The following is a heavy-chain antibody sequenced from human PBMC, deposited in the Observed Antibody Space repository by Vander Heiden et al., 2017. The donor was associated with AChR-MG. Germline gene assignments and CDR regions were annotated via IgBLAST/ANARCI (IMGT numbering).Heavy chain of an antibody. Sequence: EVQVLESGGGLVQPGGSLRLSCAASGFPFSNFAMSWVRQAPGKGLEWVSTISGSGGDTYYPDSVKGRFTISRDNSKNTLYLQMNSLRAEDTALYYCAGGRQQLVKGHYFDYWGQGTLVTVSS. CDR1: GFPFSNFA. V-gene: IGHV3-23*01. CDR3: AGGRQQLVKGHYFDY. CDR2: ISGSGGDT. J-gene: IGHJ4*02. D-gene: IGHD6-13*01.